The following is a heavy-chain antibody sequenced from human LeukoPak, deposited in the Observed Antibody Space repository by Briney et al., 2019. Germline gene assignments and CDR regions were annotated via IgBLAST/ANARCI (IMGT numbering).Heavy chain of an antibody. V-gene: IGHV2-5*02. Sequence: SGPTLVKPTQTLTLTCTFSGFSLSTSGVGVGWIRQPPGKALEWLALIYWDDDKRYSPSLKSRLTITEDSSKNQVVLTMTNVDPVDTATYYCARAGAAGSDDALDVWGQGTMVTVSS. CDR3: ARAGAAGSDDALDV. D-gene: IGHD6-13*01. CDR1: GFSLSTSGVG. CDR2: IYWDDDK. J-gene: IGHJ3*01.